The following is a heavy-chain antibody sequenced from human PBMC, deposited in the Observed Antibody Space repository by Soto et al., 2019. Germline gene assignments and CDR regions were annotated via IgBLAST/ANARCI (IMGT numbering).Heavy chain of an antibody. Sequence: GAAVKVSCKASGYTFIDYYIHWVRQAPGQGPEWMGWINSNNGDTNYAPKFQGRVTMTRDTSISTAYMELSRLRYDDAAVYYCARGETYWGQGPLVTVSS. V-gene: IGHV1-2*02. CDR2: INSNNGDT. CDR3: ARGETY. J-gene: IGHJ4*02. CDR1: GYTFIDYY.